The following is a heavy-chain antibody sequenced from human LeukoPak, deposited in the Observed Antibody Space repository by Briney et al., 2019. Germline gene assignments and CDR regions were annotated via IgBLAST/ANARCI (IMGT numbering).Heavy chain of an antibody. J-gene: IGHJ4*02. CDR3: ARSSSGWPLYFDC. CDR1: GYTFTDYN. D-gene: IGHD6-19*01. Sequence: ASVKVSCKASGYTFTDYNLHWVRQAPGEGVEWMGWINPKSGGTKFAQKHQGGVTMTADASIDTAYLELSNLKSDDTAIYYCARSSSGWPLYFDCWGQGTLVTVSS. CDR2: INPKSGGT. V-gene: IGHV1-2*02.